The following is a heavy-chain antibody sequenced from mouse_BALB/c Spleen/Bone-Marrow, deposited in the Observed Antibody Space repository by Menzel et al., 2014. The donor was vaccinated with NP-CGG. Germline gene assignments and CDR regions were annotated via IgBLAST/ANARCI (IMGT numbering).Heavy chain of an antibody. CDR1: GFTFSNYW. V-gene: IGHV6-6*02. J-gene: IGHJ2*01. D-gene: IGHD4-1*01. CDR3: TRITGKFDY. CDR2: IRLKSNNYAT. Sequence: EVQLVESGGGLVQPGGSMKLSCVASGFTFSNYWMNWVRQSPEKGLEWVAEIRLKSNNYATHYAESVKGRFTISRDDSKSSVYLQMNNLRAGDTGIYYCTRITGKFDYWGQGTTLTVSS.